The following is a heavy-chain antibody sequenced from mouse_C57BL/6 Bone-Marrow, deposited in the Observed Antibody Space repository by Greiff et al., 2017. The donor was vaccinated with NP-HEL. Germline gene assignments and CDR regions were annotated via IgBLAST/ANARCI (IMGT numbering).Heavy chain of an antibody. V-gene: IGHV1-20*01. CDR1: GYSFTGYF. D-gene: IGHD2-4*01. J-gene: IGHJ4*01. Sequence: EVQLQQSGPELVKPGDSVKISCKASGYSFTGYFMNWVMQSHGKSLEWIGRINPYNGDTFYNQKFKGKATLTVDKSSSTAHMELRSLTSEDSAVYYCARGGYDYFLYAMDYWGQGTSVTVSS. CDR2: INPYNGDT. CDR3: ARGGYDYFLYAMDY.